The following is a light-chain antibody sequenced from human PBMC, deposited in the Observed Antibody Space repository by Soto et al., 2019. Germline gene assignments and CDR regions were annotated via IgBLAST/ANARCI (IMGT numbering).Light chain of an antibody. J-gene: IGKJ5*01. CDR1: ETIRGL. V-gene: IGKV3-15*01. CDR2: DTS. Sequence: EIVLTQSPATQSFSPGERATLYCXASETIRGLLAWYQQRPGQPPRLLIYDTSNRATGIPARFSGSGSGTEFTLTISSLQSEDLAVYYCQQYYDWPITFGQGTRLEIK. CDR3: QQYYDWPIT.